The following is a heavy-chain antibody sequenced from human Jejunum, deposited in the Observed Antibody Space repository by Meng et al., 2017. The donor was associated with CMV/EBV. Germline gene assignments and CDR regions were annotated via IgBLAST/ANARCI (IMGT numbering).Heavy chain of an antibody. J-gene: IGHJ4*02. D-gene: IGHD6-6*01. Sequence: QLQLQASGPGLVNPSQTLSLPCTVSGGSISSGDNYWSWIRQPPGKGLEWIGYIYYSGSTYYNPSLKSRLTISVDTSKNQFSLNLTSVTAADTAVYYCARVSLRQTIFDYWGQGTLVTVSS. CDR1: GGSISSGDNY. CDR3: ARVSLRQTIFDY. CDR2: IYYSGST. V-gene: IGHV4-30-4*08.